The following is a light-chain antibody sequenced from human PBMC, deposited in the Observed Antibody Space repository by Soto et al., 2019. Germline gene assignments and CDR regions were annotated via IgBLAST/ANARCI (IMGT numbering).Light chain of an antibody. V-gene: IGKV3-15*01. CDR2: RAS. J-gene: IGKJ1*01. Sequence: IGMTQSPATLSVSPGERATLSCRASQTIYSNVAWYRQRPGQPPRLLIYRASSRATGIPARFSGSGSGTEFTLTINSLQSEDFAVYYCQQYQNLWTFGQGTKV. CDR3: QQYQNLWT. CDR1: QTIYSN.